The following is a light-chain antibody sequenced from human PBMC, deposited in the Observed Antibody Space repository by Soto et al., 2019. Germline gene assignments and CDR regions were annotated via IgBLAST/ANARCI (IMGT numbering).Light chain of an antibody. Sequence: QTVVTQPPSVSGAPGQRVTISCTGSSSNIGAGYDVHWYQQLPGTAPKLLMYGNSNRPSGVPDRFSGSKSGTSASLAITGLQAEDEADYYCQSYDNSLSGSGVFGGGTKLTVL. CDR1: SSNIGAGYD. CDR2: GNS. J-gene: IGLJ3*02. CDR3: QSYDNSLSGSGV. V-gene: IGLV1-40*01.